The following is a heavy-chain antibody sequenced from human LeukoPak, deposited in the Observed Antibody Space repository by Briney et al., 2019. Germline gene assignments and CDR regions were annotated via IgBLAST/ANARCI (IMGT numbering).Heavy chain of an antibody. J-gene: IGHJ4*02. CDR3: ARGLSAIVY. V-gene: IGHV4-30-4*01. CDR2: INHSGST. CDR1: GGSISSGDYY. Sequence: PSQTLSLTCTVSGGSISSGDYYWSWIRQAPGKGLEWIGEINHSGSTNYNPSLKSRVTISVDTSKNQFSLKLSSVTAADTAVYYCARGLSAIVYWGQGTLVTVSS. D-gene: IGHD2-15*01.